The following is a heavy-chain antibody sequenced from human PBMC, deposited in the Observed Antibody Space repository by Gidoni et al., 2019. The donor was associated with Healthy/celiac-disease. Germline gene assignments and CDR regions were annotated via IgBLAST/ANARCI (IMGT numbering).Heavy chain of an antibody. CDR3: ARRGGCSGGSCYYWFDP. D-gene: IGHD2-15*01. V-gene: IGHV4-34*01. Sequence: QVQLQQWGAGLLKPSETLSLTCAVYGGSFSGYYWSWIRQPPGKGLEWIGEIKHSGSTNYNPSLKSRVTISVDTSKNQFSLKLSSVTAADTAVYYCARRGGCSGGSCYYWFDPWGQGTLVTVSS. CDR1: GGSFSGYY. CDR2: IKHSGST. J-gene: IGHJ5*02.